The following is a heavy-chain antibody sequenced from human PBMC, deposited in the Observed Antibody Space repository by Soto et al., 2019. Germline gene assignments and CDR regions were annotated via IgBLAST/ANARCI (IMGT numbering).Heavy chain of an antibody. CDR3: ARGRYGDY. D-gene: IGHD1-1*01. J-gene: IGHJ4*02. Sequence: QVHLVQSGAEVKKPGASVKVSCKGSGYTFTSYGITWVRQAPGQGLEWMGWISAHNGNTDYAQKLQGRGTVTRDTSTSTAYMELRSLRSDDTAVYYCARGRYGDYWGQGARVTVSS. V-gene: IGHV1-18*01. CDR1: GYTFTSYG. CDR2: ISAHNGNT.